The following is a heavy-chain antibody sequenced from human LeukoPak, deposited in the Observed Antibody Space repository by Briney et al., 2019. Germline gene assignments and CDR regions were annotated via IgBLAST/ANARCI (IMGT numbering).Heavy chain of an antibody. Sequence: ASVRVSCKASGYTFTSYYMHWVRQAPGQGLEWMGIINPSGGSTSYAQKFQGRVTMTRDTSTSTVYMELSSLRSEDTAVYYRARVPGIAVAGVAFDYWGQGTLVTVSS. J-gene: IGHJ4*02. V-gene: IGHV1-46*01. CDR3: ARVPGIAVAGVAFDY. CDR1: GYTFTSYY. D-gene: IGHD6-19*01. CDR2: INPSGGST.